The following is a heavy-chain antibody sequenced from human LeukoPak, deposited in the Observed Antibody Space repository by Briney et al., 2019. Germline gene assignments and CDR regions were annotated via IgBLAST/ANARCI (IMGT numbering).Heavy chain of an antibody. CDR3: GRAGYYCIDH. D-gene: IGHD5-12*01. Sequence: PSETLSLTCAVSGDSISGNQWWSWLRQPPGKGLEWIGEIYHDGRTNHNPSLKSRVTISMDKSKNQFSLKLSSVTAADTAVYYCGRAGYYCIDHWGQGALVTVSS. J-gene: IGHJ4*02. CDR1: GDSISGNQW. V-gene: IGHV4-4*02. CDR2: IYHDGRT.